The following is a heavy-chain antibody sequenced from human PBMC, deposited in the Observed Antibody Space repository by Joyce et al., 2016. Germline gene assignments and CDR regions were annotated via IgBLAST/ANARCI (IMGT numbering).Heavy chain of an antibody. CDR2: IIPNSGVT. J-gene: IGHJ4*02. CDR3: ARCPRVIRGTDFDY. Sequence: QVQLVQSGAEVKKSGASVKVSCKASGYTFTAYYIHWVRQVPGQGLEWMGWIIPNSGVTRHAQKFQGRVTMTRDTSIGTAYMELSRLRSDDTALYYCARCPRVIRGTDFDYWGQGTLVTVSS. V-gene: IGHV1-2*02. D-gene: IGHD3-10*01. CDR1: GYTFTAYY.